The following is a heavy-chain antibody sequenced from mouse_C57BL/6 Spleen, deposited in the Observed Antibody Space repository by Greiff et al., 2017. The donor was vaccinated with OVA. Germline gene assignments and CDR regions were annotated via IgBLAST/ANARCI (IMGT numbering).Heavy chain of an antibody. CDR2: IYPGDGDT. Sequence: LQESGPELVKPGASVKISCKASGYAFSSSWMNWVKQRPGKGLEWIGRIYPGDGDTNYNGKFKGKATLTADKSSSTAYMQLSSLTSEDSAVYFCARSETTGGYYAMDYWGQGTSVTVSS. CDR1: GYAFSSSW. V-gene: IGHV1-82*01. J-gene: IGHJ4*01. CDR3: ARSETTGGYYAMDY. D-gene: IGHD2-12*01.